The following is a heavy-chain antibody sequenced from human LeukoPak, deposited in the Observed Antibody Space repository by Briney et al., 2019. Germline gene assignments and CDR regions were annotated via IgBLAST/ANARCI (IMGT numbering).Heavy chain of an antibody. Sequence: GGSLRLSCAASGFTFSSYAMSWVRQAPGKGLEWVSAISGSGGSTYYADSVKGRFTISRDNSKNTLYLQMNSLRAEDTAVYYCAKDGQYYYDSSGYFDYWGQGALVTVSS. CDR2: ISGSGGST. CDR3: AKDGQYYYDSSGYFDY. D-gene: IGHD3-22*01. CDR1: GFTFSSYA. V-gene: IGHV3-23*01. J-gene: IGHJ4*02.